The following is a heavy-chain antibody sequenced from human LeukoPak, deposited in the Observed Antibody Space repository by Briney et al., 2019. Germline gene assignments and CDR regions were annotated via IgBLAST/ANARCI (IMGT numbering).Heavy chain of an antibody. CDR1: GASISSDH. V-gene: IGHV4-59*13. D-gene: IGHD3-16*01. J-gene: IGHJ4*02. CDR2: IYYSGTT. Sequence: SETLSLTCTVSGASISSDHWTWIRQPPGMGLEWIGYIYYSGTTNYNPSLKSRVTMSVDTSRNQFSLELPSVTAADSAVYYCARYLRQPGTFYLDHWGQGTLVTVSS. CDR3: ARYLRQPGTFYLDH.